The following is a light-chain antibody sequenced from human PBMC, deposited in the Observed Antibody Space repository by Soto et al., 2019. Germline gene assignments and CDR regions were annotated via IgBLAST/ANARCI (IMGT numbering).Light chain of an antibody. CDR3: SSYTSSSTFV. V-gene: IGLV1-44*01. J-gene: IGLJ1*01. CDR2: SNN. CDR1: SSNIGSNT. Sequence: QSALTQPPSASGTPGQRVTISCSGSSSNIGSNTVNWYQQLPGTAPKLLIYSNNQRPSGVPDRFSGSKSGTSASLAISGLQADYEADYYCSSYTSSSTFVFGTGTEVTVL.